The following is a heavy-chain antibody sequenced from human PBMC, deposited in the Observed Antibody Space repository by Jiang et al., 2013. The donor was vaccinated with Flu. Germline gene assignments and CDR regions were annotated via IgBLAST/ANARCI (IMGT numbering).Heavy chain of an antibody. CDR3: ARQESYSTSSYFDY. CDR1: GGSISGFY. J-gene: IGHJ4*02. D-gene: IGHD6-6*01. V-gene: IGHV4-59*08. Sequence: PGLVKPSETLSLTCTVSGGSISGFYWSWIRQPPGKGLEWIGYIYYGGSTNYNPSLKSRVTISVDTSKNEFSLKLSSVTAADTAVYYCARQESYSTSSYFDYWGQGTLVTVSS. CDR2: IYYGGST.